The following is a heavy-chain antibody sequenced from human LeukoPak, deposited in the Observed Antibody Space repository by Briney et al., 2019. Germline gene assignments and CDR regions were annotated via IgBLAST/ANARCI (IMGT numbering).Heavy chain of an antibody. D-gene: IGHD3-22*01. CDR3: ARAHPYYYDSSGSNWFDP. CDR1: GYTFTSYA. V-gene: IGHV1-3*01. Sequence: ASVKVSCKASGYTFTSYAMHWVRQAPGQRLEWMGWINAGNGNTKYSQKFQGRVTITRDTSASTAYMELSSLRSEDTAVYYCARAHPYYYDSSGSNWFDPWGQGTLVTVSS. J-gene: IGHJ5*02. CDR2: INAGNGNT.